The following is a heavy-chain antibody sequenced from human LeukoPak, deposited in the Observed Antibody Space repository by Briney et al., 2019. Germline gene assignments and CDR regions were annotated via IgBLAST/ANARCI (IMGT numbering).Heavy chain of an antibody. D-gene: IGHD3-3*01. CDR1: GYTFTGYY. CDR3: ARPDFWSGPFDY. V-gene: IGHV1-2*02. Sequence: ASVKVSCXASGYTFTGYYMHWVRQAPRQGLEWMEWINPNSGGTNYAQKFQGRVTMTRDTSISTAYMELSRLRSDDTAVYYCARPDFWSGPFDYWGQGTLVTVSS. CDR2: INPNSGGT. J-gene: IGHJ4*02.